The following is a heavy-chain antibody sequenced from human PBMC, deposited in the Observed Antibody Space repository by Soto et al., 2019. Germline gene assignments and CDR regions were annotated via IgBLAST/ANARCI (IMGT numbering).Heavy chain of an antibody. CDR2: ISSSGSTI. CDR3: ARDRVDTAMVPQGLDY. Sequence: PVGSLRLSCAASGFTFSSYEMNWVRQAPGKGLEWVSYISSSGSTIYYADSVKGRFTISRDNAKNSLYLQMNSLRAEDTAVYYCARDRVDTAMVPQGLDYWGQGTLVTVSS. CDR1: GFTFSSYE. J-gene: IGHJ4*02. V-gene: IGHV3-48*03. D-gene: IGHD5-18*01.